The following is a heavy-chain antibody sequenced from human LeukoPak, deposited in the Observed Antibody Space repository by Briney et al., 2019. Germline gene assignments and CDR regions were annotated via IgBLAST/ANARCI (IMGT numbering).Heavy chain of an antibody. CDR1: GFTFSSYG. CDR3: ARVLCSGGTCLDAFDI. Sequence: HPGGSLRLSCAASGFTFSSYGMHWVRQAPGKGLEWVAVIWYDGSNQYYADSVKGRFTISRDNSKNTLYLQMNSLRAEDTAVYYCARVLCSGGTCLDAFDIWGQGTMVTVSS. D-gene: IGHD2-15*01. CDR2: IWYDGSNQ. V-gene: IGHV3-33*01. J-gene: IGHJ3*02.